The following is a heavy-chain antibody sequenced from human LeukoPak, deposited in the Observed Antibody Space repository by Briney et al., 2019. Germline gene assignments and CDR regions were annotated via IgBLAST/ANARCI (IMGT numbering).Heavy chain of an antibody. Sequence: GGSLRLSCAASGFTFGDYALSWVGQAPGKGLEWVFAICGRGGSTYYADSVKGRFTMSRDNSKNTLYLQMSSLRAEDTAVYYCAKSRVAVALYYLDYWGQGTLVTVSS. J-gene: IGHJ4*02. CDR3: AKSRVAVALYYLDY. CDR2: ICGRGGST. CDR1: GFTFGDYA. V-gene: IGHV3-23*01. D-gene: IGHD6-19*01.